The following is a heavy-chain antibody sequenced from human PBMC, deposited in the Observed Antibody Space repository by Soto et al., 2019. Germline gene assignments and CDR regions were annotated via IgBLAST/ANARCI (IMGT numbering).Heavy chain of an antibody. CDR2: IKSDGSNI. CDR1: GSPSVTTG. Sequence: EVQLVESGGGLVQPGGSWGFPFEPLGSPSVTTGMTWARQAQGKGLVWVSRIKSDGSNINYADSVKGRFTISRDNAKNTLYLQMNSLRAEDTAIYYCARGGFSGSGSFIQGDYWGQGTLVTVSS. CDR3: ARGGFSGSGSFIQGDY. D-gene: IGHD3-10*01. J-gene: IGHJ4*02. V-gene: IGHV3-74*01.